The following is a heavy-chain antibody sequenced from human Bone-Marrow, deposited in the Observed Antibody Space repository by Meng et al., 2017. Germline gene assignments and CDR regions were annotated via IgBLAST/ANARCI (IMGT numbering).Heavy chain of an antibody. Sequence: QRQLQQWGAGLLKPSETLSLTFAGYGGSFSGYYWSWIRQPPGKGLEWIGEINHSGSTNYNPSLKSRVTISVDTSKNQFSLKLSSVTAADTAVYYCARVGVVVITPNWFDPWGQGTLVTVSS. CDR3: ARVGVVVITPNWFDP. CDR2: INHSGST. V-gene: IGHV4-34*01. CDR1: GGSFSGYY. J-gene: IGHJ5*02. D-gene: IGHD3-22*01.